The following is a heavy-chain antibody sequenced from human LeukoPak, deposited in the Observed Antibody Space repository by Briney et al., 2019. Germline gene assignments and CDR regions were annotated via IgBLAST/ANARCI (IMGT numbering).Heavy chain of an antibody. CDR2: INHSGST. J-gene: IGHJ3*02. CDR1: GGSFSGYY. CDR3: ARGPGGYCSGGSCYGNAFDI. Sequence: SETLSPTCAVYGGSFSGYYWSWIRQPPGKGLEWIGEINHSGSTNYNPSLKSRVTISVDTSKNQFSLKLSSVTAADTAVYYCARGPGGYCSGGSCYGNAFDIWGQGTMVTVSS. V-gene: IGHV4-34*01. D-gene: IGHD2-15*01.